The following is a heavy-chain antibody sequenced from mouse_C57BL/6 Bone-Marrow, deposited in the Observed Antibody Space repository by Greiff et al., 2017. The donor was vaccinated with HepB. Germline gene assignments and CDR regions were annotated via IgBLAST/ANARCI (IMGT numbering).Heavy chain of an antibody. CDR3: ARDRDGTGRFAY. J-gene: IGHJ3*01. D-gene: IGHD1-1*01. CDR1: GFTFSSYA. V-gene: IGHV5-4*01. Sequence: DVKLVESGGGLVKPGGSLKLSCAASGFTFSSYAMSWVRQTPEKRLEWVATISDGGSYTYYPDNVKGRFTISRDNAKNNLYLQMSHLKSEDTAMYYCARDRDGTGRFAYWGQGTLVTVSA. CDR2: ISDGGSYT.